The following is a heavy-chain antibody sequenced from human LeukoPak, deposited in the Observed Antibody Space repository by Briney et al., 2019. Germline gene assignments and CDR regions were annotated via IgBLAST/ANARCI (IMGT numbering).Heavy chain of an antibody. V-gene: IGHV4-39*07. Sequence: SETLSLTCTVSGGSISSSSYYWGWIRQPPGKGLEWIGSIYYSGSTYYNPSLKSRVTISVDTSKNQFSLKLSSVTAADTAVYYCARVRYFDRLIDYWGQGTLVTVSS. CDR2: IYYSGST. J-gene: IGHJ4*02. CDR3: ARVRYFDRLIDY. D-gene: IGHD3-9*01. CDR1: GGSISSSSYY.